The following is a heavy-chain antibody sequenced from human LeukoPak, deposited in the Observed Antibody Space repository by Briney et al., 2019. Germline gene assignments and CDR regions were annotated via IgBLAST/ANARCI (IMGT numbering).Heavy chain of an antibody. V-gene: IGHV1-8*01. CDR2: MNPNSGNT. CDR1: GYTFTSYD. D-gene: IGHD6-19*01. J-gene: IGHJ4*02. CDR3: ARAIAVAGRTACDY. Sequence: ASVKVSCKASGYTFTSYDINWVRQATGQGLEWMGWMNPNSGNTGYAQKFQGRVTMTTDTSTSTAYMELRSLRSDDTAVYYCARAIAVAGRTACDYWGQGTLVTVSS.